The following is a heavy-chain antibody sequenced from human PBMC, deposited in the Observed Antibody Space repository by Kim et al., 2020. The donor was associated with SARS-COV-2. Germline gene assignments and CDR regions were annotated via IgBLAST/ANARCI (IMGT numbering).Heavy chain of an antibody. CDR2: ISSSSSYT. J-gene: IGHJ4*02. CDR1: GFTFSDYY. V-gene: IGHV3-11*06. Sequence: GGSLRLSCAASGFTFSDYYMSWIRQAPGKGLEWVSYISSSSSYTNYADSVKGRFTISRDNAKNSLYLQMNSLRAEDTAVYYCARDRARICSSTSCYRSLDYWGQGTLVTVSS. CDR3: ARDRARICSSTSCYRSLDY. D-gene: IGHD2-2*02.